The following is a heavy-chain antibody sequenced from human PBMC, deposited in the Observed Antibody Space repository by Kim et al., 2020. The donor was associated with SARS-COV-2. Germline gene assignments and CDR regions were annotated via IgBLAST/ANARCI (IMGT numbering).Heavy chain of an antibody. V-gene: IGHV3-23*01. CDR2: IGGTGLNP. D-gene: IGHD6-19*01. Sequence: GGSLRLSCAVSGFTFNSFGMSWVRQPPGEGLEWVSSIGGTGLNPYYADSVKGRFTISRDNSKSTLYLQMSSLRAEDTAIYFCAKVFKSGWTTPYYSSYYDMDVWGQGTAVTVSS. CDR1: GFTFNSFG. CDR3: AKVFKSGWTTPYYSSYYDMDV. J-gene: IGHJ6*02.